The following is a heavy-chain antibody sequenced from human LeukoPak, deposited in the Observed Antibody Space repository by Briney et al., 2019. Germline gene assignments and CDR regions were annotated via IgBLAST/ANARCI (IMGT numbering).Heavy chain of an antibody. CDR3: AKPTLGDVIDAFDI. J-gene: IGHJ3*02. Sequence: PGGSLRLSCAASGFMFSSYEMIWVRQAPGKGLVWVSRINSDGSSTSYADSVKGRFTISRDNAKNTLYLQMNSLRAEDTAVYYCAKPTLGDVIDAFDIWGQGTMVTVSS. V-gene: IGHV3-74*01. D-gene: IGHD3-10*01. CDR2: INSDGSST. CDR1: GFMFSSYE.